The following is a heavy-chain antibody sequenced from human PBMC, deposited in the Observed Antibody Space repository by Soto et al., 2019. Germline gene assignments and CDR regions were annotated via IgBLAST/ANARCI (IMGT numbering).Heavy chain of an antibody. Sequence: ASVKASCKSSGYTITSYGISCVRQAPGQGLEWMGWISAYNGNTKYAQKLQGRVTMTTDTSTSTADMELRSLRSDDTAVYYCAREPNYFDYWGQGTLVTVSS. CDR2: ISAYNGNT. J-gene: IGHJ4*02. V-gene: IGHV1-18*01. CDR3: AREPNYFDY. CDR1: GYTITSYG.